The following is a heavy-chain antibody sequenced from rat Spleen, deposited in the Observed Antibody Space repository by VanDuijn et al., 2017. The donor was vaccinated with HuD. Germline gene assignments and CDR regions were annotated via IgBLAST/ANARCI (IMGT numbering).Heavy chain of an antibody. Sequence: EVQLVESGGGLVEPGRSLKLSCAASGFTHDNYWMTWIRQASGKGLELVASITNTGGSTYDPDAVKGRFIISRDNKKNTLYLQMDSLRSEDTATYHCASHRHYSVYVMDAWGQGASVTVSS. J-gene: IGHJ4*01. V-gene: IGHV5-31*01. CDR3: ASHRHYSVYVMDA. D-gene: IGHD1-1*01. CDR2: ITNTGGST. CDR1: GFTHDNYW.